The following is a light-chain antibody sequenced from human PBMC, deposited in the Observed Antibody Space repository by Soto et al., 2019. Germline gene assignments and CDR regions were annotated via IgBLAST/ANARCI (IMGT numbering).Light chain of an antibody. V-gene: IGKV1-27*01. CDR3: QKYNSAPLT. CDR2: ATS. J-gene: IGKJ4*01. CDR1: QGIATY. Sequence: DVQMTQSPASLSSFAGDRVTITCRASQGIATYLAWFQQKPGEVPNILIYATSTLHSGVTSRFSGSGSGTDFTLTINSLQHEDVETYYYQKYNSAPLTFGGGTKVEIK.